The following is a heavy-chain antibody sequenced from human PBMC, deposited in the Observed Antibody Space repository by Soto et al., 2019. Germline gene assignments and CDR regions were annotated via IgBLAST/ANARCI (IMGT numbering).Heavy chain of an antibody. J-gene: IGHJ4*02. CDR3: AKAPHYGSGSPFDY. CDR2: ISGSGGST. D-gene: IGHD3-10*01. Sequence: GGSLILSCAASGFTFSSYSMSWVRQAPGKGLEWVSAISGSGGSTYYADSVKGRFTISRDNSKNTLYLQMNSLRAEDTAVYYCAKAPHYGSGSPFDYWGQGTLVTVSS. V-gene: IGHV3-23*01. CDR1: GFTFSSYS.